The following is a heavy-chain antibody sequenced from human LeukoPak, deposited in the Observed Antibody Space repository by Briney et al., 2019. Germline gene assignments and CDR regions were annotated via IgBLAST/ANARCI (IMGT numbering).Heavy chain of an antibody. CDR2: INAKSGGT. Sequence: ASVTVSCKASGYTFTDYYLHWVRQAPGQGLEWMGWINAKSGGTEYAQKFQGRVTLTRDTSISTAYMVLTSLRYDDTAVYYCARVTSGTYHYWGQGTLVTISS. J-gene: IGHJ4*02. V-gene: IGHV1-2*02. CDR3: ARVTSGTYHY. D-gene: IGHD1-26*01. CDR1: GYTFTDYY.